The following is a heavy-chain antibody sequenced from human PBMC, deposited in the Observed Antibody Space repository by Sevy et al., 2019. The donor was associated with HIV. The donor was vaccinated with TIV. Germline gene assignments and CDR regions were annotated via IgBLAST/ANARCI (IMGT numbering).Heavy chain of an antibody. CDR1: GGSVSSGSYY. Sequence: SETLSLTCTVSGGSVSSGSYYWSWIRQPPGKGLEWIGYIYYSGSTNYHPSLKSRVTISVDTSKNQFSLKLSSVTAADTAVYYCARGGDGYCSGGSCYLNWFDPWGQGTLVTVSS. CDR3: ARGGDGYCSGGSCYLNWFDP. D-gene: IGHD2-15*01. J-gene: IGHJ5*02. CDR2: IYYSGST. V-gene: IGHV4-61*01.